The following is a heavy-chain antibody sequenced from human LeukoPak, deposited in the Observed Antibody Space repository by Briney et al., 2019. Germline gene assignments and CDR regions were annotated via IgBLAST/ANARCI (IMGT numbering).Heavy chain of an antibody. V-gene: IGHV1-2*02. D-gene: IGHD4-17*01. CDR3: ASSPGDYAVVLWY. CDR2: INPNSGGT. Sequence: ASVKVSCKASGYTFTGYFIHWVRQAPGQGLEWMGWINPNSGGTNYAQKFQGRVTMTRDTSIITAYMELSRLSSDDTAVYYCASSPGDYAVVLWYWGQGTLVTVSS. CDR1: GYTFTGYF. J-gene: IGHJ4*02.